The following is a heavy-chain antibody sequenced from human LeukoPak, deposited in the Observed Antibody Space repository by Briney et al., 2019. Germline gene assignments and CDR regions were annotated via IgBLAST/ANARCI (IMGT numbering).Heavy chain of an antibody. J-gene: IGHJ4*02. D-gene: IGHD6-19*01. V-gene: IGHV3-11*06. CDR1: GFTFSDYY. Sequence: PGGSLRLSCAASGFTFSDYYMSWIRQAPGKGPEWVSYISSSSSYTNYADSVKGRFTISRDNAKNPLYLQMNSLRAEDTAVYYCASTGSSGWNYFDYWGQGTLVTVSS. CDR3: ASTGSSGWNYFDY. CDR2: ISSSSSYT.